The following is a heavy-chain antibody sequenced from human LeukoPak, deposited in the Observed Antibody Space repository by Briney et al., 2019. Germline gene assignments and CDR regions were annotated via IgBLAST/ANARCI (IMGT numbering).Heavy chain of an antibody. V-gene: IGHV3-23*01. Sequence: GGSLRLSCAASGFTFSTFPMTWVRQAPGKGLEWISSISNDGGRIYHADSVKGRFTISRDNSKSTLSLQMNSLRAEDTAVYYCAKTGDGDYVIGNFDYWGQGTLVTVSS. D-gene: IGHD4-17*01. J-gene: IGHJ4*02. CDR1: GFTFSTFP. CDR3: AKTGDGDYVIGNFDY. CDR2: ISNDGGRI.